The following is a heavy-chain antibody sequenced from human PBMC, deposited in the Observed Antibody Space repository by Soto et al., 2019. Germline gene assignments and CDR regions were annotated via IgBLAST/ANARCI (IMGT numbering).Heavy chain of an antibody. Sequence: ASVKVSCKASGYTFTSYDINWVRQATGQGLEWMGWMNPNSGNTGYAQKFQGRVTMTRNTSISAAYMELSSLRSEDTAVYYCARGPTGTAMVFRPYYYYYMDVWGKGTTVTVSS. CDR3: ARGPTGTAMVFRPYYYYYMDV. CDR1: GYTFTSYD. J-gene: IGHJ6*03. V-gene: IGHV1-8*01. CDR2: MNPNSGNT. D-gene: IGHD5-18*01.